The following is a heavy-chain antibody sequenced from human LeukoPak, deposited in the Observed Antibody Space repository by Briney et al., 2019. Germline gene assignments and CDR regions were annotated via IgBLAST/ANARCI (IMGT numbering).Heavy chain of an antibody. CDR3: AKASPSYVWGSYRLRPFDY. CDR2: ISGDGGSA. CDR1: GFTFDDYA. Sequence: TGGSLRLSCAASGFTFDDYAMHWVRQAPGKGLEWVSLISGDGGSAYYADSVKCRFTIPRDNSKNSLYLQMNSLRTEDTALYYCAKASPSYVWGSYRLRPFDYWGQGTLVTVSS. J-gene: IGHJ4*02. V-gene: IGHV3-43*02. D-gene: IGHD3-16*02.